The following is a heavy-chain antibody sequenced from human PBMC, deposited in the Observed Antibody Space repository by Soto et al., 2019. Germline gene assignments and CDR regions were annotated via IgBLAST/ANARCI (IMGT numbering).Heavy chain of an antibody. J-gene: IGHJ4*02. D-gene: IGHD1-7*01. Sequence: VQLVESRGGLIQPGGSLRLSCAASGLSVSTNYMIWVRQAPGKGLEWVSVVYSDGNTYYADSVKGRFTVSRDNSKNTVYLQMDGLRAEDTAVYFCAREVNWNYGGGEYYLDYWGQGTLVTVSS. CDR1: GLSVSTNY. CDR2: VYSDGNT. CDR3: AREVNWNYGGGEYYLDY. V-gene: IGHV3-53*02.